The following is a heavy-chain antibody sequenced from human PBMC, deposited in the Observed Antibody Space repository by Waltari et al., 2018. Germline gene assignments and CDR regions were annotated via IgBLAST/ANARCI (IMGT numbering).Heavy chain of an antibody. CDR2: IKHGGST. D-gene: IGHD6-6*01. CDR1: GGSFSGYY. Sequence: QVQLQQWGAGLLKPSETLSLTCAVYGGSFSGYYWSWIRRPARKGLGLVGEIKHGGSTNSHPSLKSRVTISVDTSKNQSSRKLSSVTAADTAVYYCARGQYSSSDYYYYYYMDVWGKGTTVTVSS. V-gene: IGHV4-34*01. CDR3: ARGQYSSSDYYYYYYMDV. J-gene: IGHJ6*03.